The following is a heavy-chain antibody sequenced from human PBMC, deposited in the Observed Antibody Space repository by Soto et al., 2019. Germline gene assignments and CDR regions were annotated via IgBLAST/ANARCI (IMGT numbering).Heavy chain of an antibody. CDR2: ISSSSSYI. V-gene: IGHV3-21*01. CDR3: ARDHAGIAVAGPDY. CDR1: GFTFSSYS. Sequence: GGSLRLSCAASGFTFSSYSMNWVRQAPGKGLEWVSSISSSSSYIYYADSVKGRFTISRDNAKNSLYLQMNSLRAEDTAVYYCARDHAGIAVAGPDYWGQGTLVTVSS. D-gene: IGHD6-19*01. J-gene: IGHJ4*02.